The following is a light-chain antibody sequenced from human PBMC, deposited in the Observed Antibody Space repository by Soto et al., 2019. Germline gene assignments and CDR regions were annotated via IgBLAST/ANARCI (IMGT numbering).Light chain of an antibody. CDR1: SSDVGGYNY. Sequence: QSALTQPASVSGSPGQSITISCTGTSSDVGGYNYVSWYQQHPGKVPKLMIYDVSNRPSGVSNRFSGSKSGNTASLTISGFQAEDEADYYCSSYTSSSTLVFGGGTKLTVL. CDR3: SSYTSSSTLV. V-gene: IGLV2-14*03. CDR2: DVS. J-gene: IGLJ2*01.